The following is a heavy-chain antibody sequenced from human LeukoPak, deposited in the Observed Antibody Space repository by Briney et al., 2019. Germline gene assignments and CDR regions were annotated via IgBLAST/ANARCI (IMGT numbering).Heavy chain of an antibody. CDR3: ARHVQQWLVMDV. CDR2: ICYSGST. Sequence: PSETLSLTCTVSGGSISSSSYYWGWIRQPPGKGLEWIGSICYSGSTYYNPSLKSRVTISVDTSKNQFSLKLSSVTAADTAVYYCARHVQQWLVMDVWGQGTTVTVSS. CDR1: GGSISSSSYY. J-gene: IGHJ6*02. V-gene: IGHV4-39*01. D-gene: IGHD6-19*01.